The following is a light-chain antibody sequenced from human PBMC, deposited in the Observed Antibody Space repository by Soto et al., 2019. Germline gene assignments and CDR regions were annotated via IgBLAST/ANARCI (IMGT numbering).Light chain of an antibody. Sequence: EIVLTQSPGTLSLSPGERATLSCRASQSVSSSYLAWYQQKPGQAPRLLIYGASSRATGIPDMFSGSGAGTDFTLTISRVEPEDFAVYYCQQYGSSPPGGTFGQGTKVEIK. CDR2: GAS. CDR3: QQYGSSPPGGT. J-gene: IGKJ1*01. V-gene: IGKV3-20*01. CDR1: QSVSSSY.